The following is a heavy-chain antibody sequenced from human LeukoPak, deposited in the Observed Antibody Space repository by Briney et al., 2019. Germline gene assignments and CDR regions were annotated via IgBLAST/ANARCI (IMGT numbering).Heavy chain of an antibody. J-gene: IGHJ6*04. CDR2: INHSGST. D-gene: IGHD2-15*01. V-gene: IGHV4-34*01. CDR1: GGSFSGYY. Sequence: SETLSLTCAVYGGSFSGYYWSWIRQPPGKGLEWIGEINHSGSTNYNPSLKSRVTISVDTSKNQFSLKLSSVTAADTAVYYCARWGLYCSGGSCYQSLGYYGMDVWGKGTTVTVSS. CDR3: ARWGLYCSGGSCYQSLGYYGMDV.